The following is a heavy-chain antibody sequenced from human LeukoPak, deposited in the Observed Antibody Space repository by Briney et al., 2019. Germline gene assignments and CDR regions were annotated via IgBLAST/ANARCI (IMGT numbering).Heavy chain of an antibody. CDR2: IRYDGSNK. CDR1: GFPLSSYA. V-gene: IGHV3-33*08. J-gene: IGHJ4*02. Sequence: GGSLRLSCAASGFPLSSYAMSWVRQAPGKGLEWVAFIRYDGSNKYYADSVKGRFTISRDNSKNTLYLQMNSLRAEDTAVYYCARRAGAYSHPYDYWGQGTLVTVSS. D-gene: IGHD4/OR15-4a*01. CDR3: ARRAGAYSHPYDY.